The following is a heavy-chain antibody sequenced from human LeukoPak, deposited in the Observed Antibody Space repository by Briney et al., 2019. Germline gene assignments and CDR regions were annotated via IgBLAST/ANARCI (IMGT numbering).Heavy chain of an antibody. CDR3: ARGYGRQSLEDKF. Sequence: PGGSLRLSCAASGFSFGNTWMTWIRQAPGRAPEWVAIINEHETVKWDVESVRGRFTVSRDNAKNTLYLQMNSLRVEDTAVYYCARGYGRQSLEDKFWGQGNMVTVSP. D-gene: IGHD1-1*01. CDR2: INEHETVK. V-gene: IGHV3-7*01. CDR1: GFSFGNTW. J-gene: IGHJ4*02.